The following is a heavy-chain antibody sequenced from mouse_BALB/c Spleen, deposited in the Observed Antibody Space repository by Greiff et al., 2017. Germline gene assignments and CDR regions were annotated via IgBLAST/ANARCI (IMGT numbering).Heavy chain of an antibody. CDR1: GYTFTSYW. CDR3: ARSPSIYYYGSSYDYFDY. J-gene: IGHJ2*01. D-gene: IGHD1-1*01. Sequence: QVQLQQSGAELARPGASVKLSCKASGYTFTSYWMQWVKQRPGQGLEWIGAIYPGDGDTRYTQKFKGKATLTADKSSSTAYMQLSSLASEDSAVYYCARSPSIYYYGSSYDYFDYWGQGTTLTVSS. CDR2: IYPGDGDT. V-gene: IGHV1-87*01.